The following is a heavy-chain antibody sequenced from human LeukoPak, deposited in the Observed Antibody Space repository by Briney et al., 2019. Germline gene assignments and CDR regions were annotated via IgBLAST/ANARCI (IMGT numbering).Heavy chain of an antibody. Sequence: PSETLSLTCAVSGYSISSGYYWGWIRQLPGKGREWIGSIYHSGSTYYNPSLKSRVTISVDTSKNQFSLKLSSVTAADTAVYYCARQRDYDFWSGVYYYYYMDVWGKGTTVTVSS. J-gene: IGHJ6*03. V-gene: IGHV4-38-2*01. D-gene: IGHD3-3*01. CDR3: ARQRDYDFWSGVYYYYYMDV. CDR2: IYHSGST. CDR1: GYSISSGYY.